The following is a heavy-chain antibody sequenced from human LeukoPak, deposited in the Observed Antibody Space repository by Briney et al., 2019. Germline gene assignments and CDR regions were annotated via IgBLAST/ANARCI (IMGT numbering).Heavy chain of an antibody. CDR2: INTNTGNP. Sequence: GASVKVSCKASGYTFTSNAMYWVRQAPGQGLEWMGWINTNTGNPTYAQGFTGRFVFSLDTSVSTAYLQISSLKAEDTAVYYCARGPRYYGSGSYYFDYWGQGTLVTVSS. CDR1: GYTFTSNA. CDR3: ARGPRYYGSGSYYFDY. J-gene: IGHJ4*02. D-gene: IGHD3-10*01. V-gene: IGHV7-4-1*02.